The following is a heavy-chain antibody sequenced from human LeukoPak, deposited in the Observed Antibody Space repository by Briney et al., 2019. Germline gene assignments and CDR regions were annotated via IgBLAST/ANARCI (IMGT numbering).Heavy chain of an antibody. Sequence: GGSLRLSCAASGFTFSSYEMNWVRQAPGKGLEWVGRINSKTDGGATDYAAIVKGRFTISRDDSKDTLYLQLNSLKTEDTAMYYCTASLGYWGQGTLVTVSS. D-gene: IGHD7-27*01. V-gene: IGHV3-15*01. CDR1: GFTFSSYE. CDR2: INSKTDGGAT. J-gene: IGHJ4*02. CDR3: TASLGY.